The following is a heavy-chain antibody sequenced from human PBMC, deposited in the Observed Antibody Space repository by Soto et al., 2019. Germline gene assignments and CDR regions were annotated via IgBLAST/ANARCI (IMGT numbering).Heavy chain of an antibody. Sequence: ATVQVSCKASGYIFTGYYMHWVRQAPGQGLEWMGWINPNSGGTNYAQKFQGWVTMTRDTSISTAYMELSRLRSDDTAVYYCARGVSSSWYFLYYYYGMDVWVQGTTVTVSS. CDR1: GYIFTGYY. V-gene: IGHV1-2*04. CDR2: INPNSGGT. CDR3: ARGVSSSWYFLYYYYGMDV. D-gene: IGHD6-13*01. J-gene: IGHJ6*02.